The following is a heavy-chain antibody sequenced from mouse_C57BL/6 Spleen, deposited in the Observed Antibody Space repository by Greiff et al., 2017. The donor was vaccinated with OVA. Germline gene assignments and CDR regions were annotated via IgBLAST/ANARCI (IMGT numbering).Heavy chain of an antibody. J-gene: IGHJ3*01. D-gene: IGHD1-1*01. V-gene: IGHV1-39*01. Sequence: VQLQQSGPELVKPGASVKISCKASGYSFTDYNMNWVKQSNGKSLEWIGVINPNYGTTSYNQKFKSKATLTVDQSSSTAYMQLNSLTSEDSAVYYCARPNYYGSSYEGWFAYWGQGTLVTVSA. CDR1: GYSFTDYN. CDR2: INPNYGTT. CDR3: ARPNYYGSSYEGWFAY.